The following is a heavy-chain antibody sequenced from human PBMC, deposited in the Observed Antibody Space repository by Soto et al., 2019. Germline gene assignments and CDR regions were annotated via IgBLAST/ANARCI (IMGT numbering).Heavy chain of an antibody. CDR3: VRDQKYFRVNGNWFDS. V-gene: IGHV1-18*04. CDR2: VSGNNGAS. J-gene: IGHJ5*01. Sequence: XSVKVSFNASGYPSADFGIIWVRQAPGQGLEWMGWVSGNNGASNPAPKVQGRITMTLDTSTGVSYMALRSLRSDDTAIYYCVRDQKYFRVNGNWFDSWGQGTLVTVSS. D-gene: IGHD2-2*01. CDR1: GYPSADFG.